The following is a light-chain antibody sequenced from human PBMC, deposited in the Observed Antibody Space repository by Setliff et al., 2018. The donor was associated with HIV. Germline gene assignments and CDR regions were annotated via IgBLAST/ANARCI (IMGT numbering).Light chain of an antibody. CDR1: SRDIGGYNY. V-gene: IGLV2-14*01. Sequence: QSALTQPASMSGSPGQSITISCTGTSRDIGGYNYVSWYQHHPGKAPKIMIYDVSNRLSGVSNRFSGSKSGNTASLTISGLQADDDADYYCSSYSTSNTPSVIFGGGTK. CDR3: SSYSTSNTPSVI. J-gene: IGLJ2*01. CDR2: DVS.